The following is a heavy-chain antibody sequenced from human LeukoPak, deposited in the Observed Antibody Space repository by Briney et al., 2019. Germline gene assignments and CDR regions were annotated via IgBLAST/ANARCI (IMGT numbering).Heavy chain of an antibody. CDR3: ARELAIPDAFDI. Sequence: SETLSLTCTVSGGSISSYYWSWIRQPPGKGLEWIGYIYYSGSTNYNPSLKSRVTISVDTSKNQFSLKLSSVTAADTAVYYCARELAIPDAFDIWGRGTMVTVSS. CDR2: IYYSGST. V-gene: IGHV4-59*01. J-gene: IGHJ3*02. D-gene: IGHD3-3*02. CDR1: GGSISSYY.